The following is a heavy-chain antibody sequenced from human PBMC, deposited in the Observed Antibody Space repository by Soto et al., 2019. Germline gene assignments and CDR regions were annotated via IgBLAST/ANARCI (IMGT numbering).Heavy chain of an antibody. CDR2: IYSGGAT. D-gene: IGHD1-1*01. CDR3: ARDGTYNWV. CDR1: GFTVSNNY. V-gene: IGHV3-66*01. Sequence: EVQLVESGGGLVQPGGSLRLSCAASGFTVSNNYMRWVRPAPGKGLEWVSLIYSGGATYYADSVKGIFTISRDNSKNTLYLQMNSLRAEDTAVYYCARDGTYNWVGGQGILVTVSS. J-gene: IGHJ4*02.